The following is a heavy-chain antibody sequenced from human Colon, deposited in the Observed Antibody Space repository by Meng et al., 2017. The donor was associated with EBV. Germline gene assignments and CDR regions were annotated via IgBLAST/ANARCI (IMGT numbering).Heavy chain of an antibody. J-gene: IGHJ4*02. CDR3: ARVWQSLTAFFDS. V-gene: IGHV4-4*02. Sequence: QGELQESGPGLVKPSGTPSLTCAVSGGSISSSHWWTWVRQPPGKGLEWIGEVYHTGSTKYNPSLKSRLTISVDKSKNQFSLNLTSVTAADTAVYYCARVWQSLTAFFDSWGQGTLVTVSS. D-gene: IGHD2-21*01. CDR1: GGSISSSHW. CDR2: VYHTGST.